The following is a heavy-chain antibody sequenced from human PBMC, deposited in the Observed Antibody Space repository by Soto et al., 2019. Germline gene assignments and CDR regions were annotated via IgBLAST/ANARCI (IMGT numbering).Heavy chain of an antibody. J-gene: IGHJ4*01. CDR1: GFTFSSYG. CDR2: IWYDGSNK. D-gene: IGHD3-16*01. V-gene: IGHV3-33*01. Sequence: GGSLRLSCAASGFTFSSYGMHWVRQAPGKGLEWVAVIWYDGSNKYYADSVKGRFTISRDNSKNTLYLQMNSLRAEDTAVYYCASTYTIIIVRFDYRGHGTPVTVSS. CDR3: ASTYTIIIVRFDY.